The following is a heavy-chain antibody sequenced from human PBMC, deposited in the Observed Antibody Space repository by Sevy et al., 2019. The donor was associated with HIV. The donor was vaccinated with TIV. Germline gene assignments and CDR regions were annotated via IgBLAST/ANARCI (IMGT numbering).Heavy chain of an antibody. Sequence: GGSLRLSCAASGFTFSDYYMSWIRQAPGKGLEWVSYITSSGSTIYYADSVRGRFTISRDNAKNSLYLQMNSLKAEVTAVYYCARDLRRYYYDTSAYYDYWGQGTLVTVSS. D-gene: IGHD3-22*01. CDR3: ARDLRRYYYDTSAYYDY. V-gene: IGHV3-11*01. CDR2: ITSSGSTI. J-gene: IGHJ4*02. CDR1: GFTFSDYY.